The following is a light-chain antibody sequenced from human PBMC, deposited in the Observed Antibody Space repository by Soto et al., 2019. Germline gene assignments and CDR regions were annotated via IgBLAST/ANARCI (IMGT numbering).Light chain of an antibody. Sequence: DIQMTQSPSSLSASEGDRVTITCQSSHDVSRNLNWFQQKPLEAPQLLIYDASNLEIGIPSRFSGSGSGTDFTLTISSLQPEDVEAYYCQQYNSMLSFGGGIEVEIK. V-gene: IGKV1-33*01. J-gene: IGKJ4*01. CDR1: HDVSRN. CDR3: QQYNSMLS. CDR2: DAS.